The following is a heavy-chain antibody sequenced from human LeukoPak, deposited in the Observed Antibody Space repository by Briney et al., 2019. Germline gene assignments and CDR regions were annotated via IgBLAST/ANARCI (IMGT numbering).Heavy chain of an antibody. CDR1: GYSFTRYW. Sequence: GESLKISCKASGYSFTRYWISWVRQMPGKGLEWMGRIDPSDSYTNYSPSFQGHVTISADKSISTAYLQWRSLKASDTAIYHCARTYSSGWAFFDYWGQGNMVTVSS. J-gene: IGHJ4*02. V-gene: IGHV5-10-1*01. D-gene: IGHD6-19*01. CDR2: IDPSDSYT. CDR3: ARTYSSGWAFFDY.